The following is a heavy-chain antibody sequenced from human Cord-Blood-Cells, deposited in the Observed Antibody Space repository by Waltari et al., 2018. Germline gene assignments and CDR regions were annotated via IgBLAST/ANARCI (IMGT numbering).Heavy chain of an antibody. V-gene: IGHV1-69-2*01. Sequence: EVQLVQSGAAVKKPGAPVKISCKVSGYTFTDYYMHWVQQAPGKGLEWMGLVDPEDGETIYAEKFQGRVTITADTSTDTAYMELSSLRSEDTAVYYCATVPDYYDSSGYYYFDYWGQGTLVTVSS. CDR3: ATVPDYYDSSGYYYFDY. CDR2: VDPEDGET. J-gene: IGHJ4*02. D-gene: IGHD3-22*01. CDR1: GYTFTDYY.